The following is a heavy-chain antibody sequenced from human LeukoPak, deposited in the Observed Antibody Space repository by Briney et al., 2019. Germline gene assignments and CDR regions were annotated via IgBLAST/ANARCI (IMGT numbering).Heavy chain of an antibody. CDR3: ARDSEGAFDY. Sequence: GGSLRLSCAASGFIFSEFYMSWVRQSPGKGLEWISYISGSGHDINYVDSVKGRFTISRDNSKNTLYLQMNSLRAEDTAVYYCARDSEGAFDYWGQGTLVTVSS. V-gene: IGHV3-11*06. J-gene: IGHJ4*02. D-gene: IGHD3-16*01. CDR2: ISGSGHDI. CDR1: GFIFSEFY.